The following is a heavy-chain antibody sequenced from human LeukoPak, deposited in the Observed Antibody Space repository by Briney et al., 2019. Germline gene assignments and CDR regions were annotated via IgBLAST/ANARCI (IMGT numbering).Heavy chain of an antibody. D-gene: IGHD3-10*01. CDR1: GFTFNTHS. CDR3: ARSYYYGSGSYSHPVDY. CDR2: ISSTSRYI. V-gene: IGHV3-21*01. J-gene: IGHJ4*02. Sequence: GGSLRLSCAAFGFTFNTHSINWVRQAPGKGLEWVSSISSTSRYISYADSVKGRFTISRDNAKNSLYLQMNSLRAEDTAVYYCARSYYYGSGSYSHPVDYWGQGTLVTVSS.